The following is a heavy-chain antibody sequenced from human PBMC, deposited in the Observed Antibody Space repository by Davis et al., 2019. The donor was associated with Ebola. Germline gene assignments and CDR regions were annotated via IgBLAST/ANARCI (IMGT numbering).Heavy chain of an antibody. CDR2: IYSGGST. Sequence: PGGSLRLSCAASGFTFSNAWMSWVRQAPGKGLEWVSVIYSGGSTYYADSVKGRFTISRDNSKNTLYLQMNSLRAEDTAVYYCARSRQSGLWYNGMDVWGRGTTVIVSS. J-gene: IGHJ6*02. D-gene: IGHD3-3*01. CDR3: ARSRQSGLWYNGMDV. CDR1: GFTFSNAW. V-gene: IGHV3-53*01.